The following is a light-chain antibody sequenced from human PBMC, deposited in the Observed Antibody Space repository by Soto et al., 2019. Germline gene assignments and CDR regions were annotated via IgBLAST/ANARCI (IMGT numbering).Light chain of an antibody. CDR3: QQSYSTPLT. CDR1: QGISSY. Sequence: VIWRTPSPSLFSASTGDRVTISCLMIQGISSYLAWYQQKPGKATEILIYAAYSLQSGVPSRFSGSGSGTDFTLTISSLKPEDFATYYCQQSYSTPLTFGGGTKVDIK. V-gene: IGKV1D-8*03. CDR2: AAY. J-gene: IGKJ4*01.